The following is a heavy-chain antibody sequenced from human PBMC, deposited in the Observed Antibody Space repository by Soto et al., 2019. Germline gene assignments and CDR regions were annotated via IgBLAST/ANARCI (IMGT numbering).Heavy chain of an antibody. CDR3: ARGRGDIVVVVAATGGSWFDP. Sequence: ASVKVSCKASGYTFTGYYMHWVRQAPGQGLEWMGWINPNSGGTNYAQKFQGWVTMTRDTSISTAYMELSRLRSDDTAVYYCARGRGDIVVVVAATGGSWFDPWGQGTLVTVSS. CDR2: INPNSGGT. V-gene: IGHV1-2*04. CDR1: GYTFTGYY. J-gene: IGHJ5*02. D-gene: IGHD2-15*01.